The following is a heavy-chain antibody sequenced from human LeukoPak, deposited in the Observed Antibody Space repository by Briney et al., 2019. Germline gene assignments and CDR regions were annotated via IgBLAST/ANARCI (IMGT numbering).Heavy chain of an antibody. CDR3: ATFDIVVVVAATPKYYFDY. Sequence: PGGSLRLSCAASGFTFSSYAMSWVRQAPGKGLEWVSAISGSGGSTYYADSVKGRFTISRDNSKNTLYLQMNSLRAEDTAVYYCATFDIVVVVAATPKYYFDYWGQGTLVTVSS. CDR2: ISGSGGST. CDR1: GFTFSSYA. V-gene: IGHV3-23*01. J-gene: IGHJ4*02. D-gene: IGHD2-15*01.